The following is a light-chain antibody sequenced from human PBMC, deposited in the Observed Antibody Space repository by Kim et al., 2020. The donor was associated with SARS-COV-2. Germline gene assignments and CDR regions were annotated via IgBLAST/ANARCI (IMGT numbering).Light chain of an antibody. CDR3: QEYGSSRT. Sequence: EIVLTQSPGTLSLSPGERATLSCRASQSVSSSYLAWYQQKPGQAPRLLIYGVSNRATGIPDRFSGSGSGTDFTLTITRLEPEDFAVYYCQEYGSSRTFGQGTKVDIK. V-gene: IGKV3-20*01. CDR2: GVS. J-gene: IGKJ1*01. CDR1: QSVSSSY.